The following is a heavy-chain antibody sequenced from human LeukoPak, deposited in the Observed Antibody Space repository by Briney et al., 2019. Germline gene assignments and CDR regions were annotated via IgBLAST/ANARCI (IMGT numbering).Heavy chain of an antibody. D-gene: IGHD2-2*01. CDR3: ARSPSSAHRPFDY. J-gene: IGHJ4*02. Sequence: GASLKISCTGSGYSFTNYWIGGVRQMPGKGLGWVGIIYPGDSDARYSPSFQGQVTISSDKSISTAYLQWSSLEASDTAMYYCARSPSSAHRPFDYWGQGTLVTVSS. CDR2: IYPGDSDA. V-gene: IGHV5-51*01. CDR1: GYSFTNYW.